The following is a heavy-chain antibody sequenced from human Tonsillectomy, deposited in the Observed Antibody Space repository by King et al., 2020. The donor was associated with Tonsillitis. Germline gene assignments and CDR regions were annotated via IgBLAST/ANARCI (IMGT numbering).Heavy chain of an antibody. V-gene: IGHV3-23*04. D-gene: IGHD3-22*01. CDR2: ISGIGGST. CDR1: GFTFSSYA. CDR3: SPDVEYYDSRGYRT. J-gene: IGHJ5*02. Sequence: VQLVESGGGLVQPGGSLRLSCAASGFTFSSYAMSWVRQAPGKGLEWVSAISGIGGSTNYADSVKGRLTISRDNSKNTLYLQMNSLRAEDTAVYYCSPDVEYYDSRGYRTWGQGTLVTGSS.